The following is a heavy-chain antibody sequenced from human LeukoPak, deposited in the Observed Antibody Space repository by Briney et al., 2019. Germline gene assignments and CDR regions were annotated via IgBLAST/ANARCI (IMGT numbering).Heavy chain of an antibody. Sequence: SVKVSCKASGFTFTSSAMQWVRQARGQRLEWIGWIVVGSGNTNYAQKFQERVTITRDMSTSTAYMELSSLRSEDTAVYYCAADQDTVVVTAIDAFDIWGQGTMVTVSS. D-gene: IGHD2-21*02. CDR2: IVVGSGNT. V-gene: IGHV1-58*02. CDR1: GFTFTSSA. CDR3: AADQDTVVVTAIDAFDI. J-gene: IGHJ3*02.